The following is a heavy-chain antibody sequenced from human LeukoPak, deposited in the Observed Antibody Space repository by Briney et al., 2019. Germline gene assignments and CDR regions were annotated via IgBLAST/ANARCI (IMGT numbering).Heavy chain of an antibody. CDR2: MYYSGTT. D-gene: IGHD2-2*01. CDR3: ARGSVPAAVVFDY. V-gene: IGHV4-61*01. Sequence: SETLSLTCTVSGGSVSSGSYYWSRIRQPPGKGLEWIGYMYYSGTTNYNPSLKSRVTISVDTSKNQFSLKLSSVTPADTAVYYCARGSVPAAVVFDYWGQGTLVTVSS. CDR1: GGSVSSGSYY. J-gene: IGHJ4*02.